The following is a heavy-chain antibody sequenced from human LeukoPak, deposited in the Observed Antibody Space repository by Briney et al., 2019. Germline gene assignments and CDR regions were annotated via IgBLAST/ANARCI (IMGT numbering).Heavy chain of an antibody. CDR3: ARDRDY. J-gene: IGHJ4*02. CDR2: IFHSGST. CDR1: GGSFSGYY. Sequence: SETLSLTCAVYGGSFSGYYWSWIRQPPGKGLEWIGEIFHSGSTNYNPSLKSRVTISVDTSKNQFSLKLSSVTAADTAVYYCARDRDYWGRGTPVTVSS. V-gene: IGHV4-34*12.